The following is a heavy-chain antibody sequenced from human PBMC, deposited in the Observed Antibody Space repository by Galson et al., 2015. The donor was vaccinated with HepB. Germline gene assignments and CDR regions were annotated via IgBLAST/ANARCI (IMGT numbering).Heavy chain of an antibody. CDR3: ARLATGRRGRFSHYFYYFGMDV. J-gene: IGHJ6*02. Sequence: QSGAEVKKPGESLKISCRGSGYSFSNYWIAWVRQMPGKGLEWMGIISPGDSDIRYSPAFQGQVSISADTSTSTAYLQWTSLEASDSAMYYCARLATGRRGRFSHYFYYFGMDVWVQGTTVTVS. V-gene: IGHV5-51*01. D-gene: IGHD3-10*01. CDR2: ISPGDSDI. CDR1: GYSFSNYW.